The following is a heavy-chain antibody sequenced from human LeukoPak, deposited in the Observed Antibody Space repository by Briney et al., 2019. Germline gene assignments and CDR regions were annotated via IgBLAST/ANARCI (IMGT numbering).Heavy chain of an antibody. V-gene: IGHV1-24*01. Sequence: ASVKVSCKVSGCTLTELSMHWVRQAPGKGLEWMGGFDPEDGETIYAQKFQGRVTMTEDTSTDTAYMELSSLRSEDTAVYYCARGDSSGYYPDYWGQGTLVTVSS. CDR1: GCTLTELS. CDR3: ARGDSSGYYPDY. D-gene: IGHD3-22*01. CDR2: FDPEDGET. J-gene: IGHJ4*02.